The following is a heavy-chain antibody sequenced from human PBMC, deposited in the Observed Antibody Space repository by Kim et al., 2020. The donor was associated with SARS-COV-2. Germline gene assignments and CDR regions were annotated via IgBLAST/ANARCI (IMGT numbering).Heavy chain of an antibody. CDR1: GGSISSSSYY. V-gene: IGHV4-39*01. CDR3: ARRNYYDSSGYYLYYFDY. CDR2: IYYSGST. D-gene: IGHD3-22*01. J-gene: IGHJ4*02. Sequence: WETLSLTCTVSGGSISSSSYYWGWIRQPPGKGLEWIGSIYYSGSTYYNPSLKSRVTISVDTSKNQFSLKLSSVTAADTAVYYCARRNYYDSSGYYLYYFDYWGQGTLVTVSS.